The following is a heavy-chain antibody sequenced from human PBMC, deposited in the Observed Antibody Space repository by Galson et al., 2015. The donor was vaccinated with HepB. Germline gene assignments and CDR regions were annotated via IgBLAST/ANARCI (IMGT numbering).Heavy chain of an antibody. CDR2: ISGSGGST. CDR1: GFTFSSYA. D-gene: IGHD2-2*01. CDR3: AKDPPKLISSVVVVPAAARKARDDAFDI. V-gene: IGHV3-23*01. J-gene: IGHJ3*02. Sequence: SLRLSCAASGFTFSSYAMSRVRQAPGKGLEWVSAISGSGGSTYYADSVKGRFTISRDNSKNTLYLQMNSLRAEDTAVYYCAKDPPKLISSVVVVPAAARKARDDAFDIWGQGTMVTVSS.